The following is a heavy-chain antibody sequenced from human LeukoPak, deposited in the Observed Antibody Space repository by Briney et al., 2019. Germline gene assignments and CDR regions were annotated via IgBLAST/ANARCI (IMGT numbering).Heavy chain of an antibody. CDR1: GFTFNNYV. Sequence: GGSLRLSCADSGFTFNNYVMSWVRQAPGKGLEWVSSVSGSGSTAYYADSVKGRFTISRDNSKNTLYLQMNTMRAEDTATYYCAKARVITSFDYWGQGTLVTVSS. D-gene: IGHD3-22*01. V-gene: IGHV3-23*01. CDR3: AKARVITSFDY. J-gene: IGHJ4*02. CDR2: VSGSGSTA.